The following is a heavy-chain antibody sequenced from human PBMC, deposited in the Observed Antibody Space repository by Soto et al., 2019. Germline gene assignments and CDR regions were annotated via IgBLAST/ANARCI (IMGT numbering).Heavy chain of an antibody. D-gene: IGHD6-13*01. V-gene: IGHV4-34*01. CDR2: INHSGST. CDR1: GGSFSGYY. Sequence: PSETLSLTCAVYGGSFSGYYWSWIRQPPGKGLEWIGEINHSGSTNYNPSLKSRVTISVDTSKNQFSLKLSSVTAADTAVYYCASAAGVSLYYFDYWGQGTLVTVSS. J-gene: IGHJ4*02. CDR3: ASAAGVSLYYFDY.